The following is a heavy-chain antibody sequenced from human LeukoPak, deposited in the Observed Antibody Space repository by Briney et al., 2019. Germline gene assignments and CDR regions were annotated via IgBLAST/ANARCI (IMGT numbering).Heavy chain of an antibody. Sequence: GGSLRLSCAASGFTFSSCGMSWVRQAPGKGLEWVSAISGSGGATYYTGSVKGRFTISRDNSKNTLYLQMNSLRAEDTAVYYCAKYSPYDILTGSKYYFDFWGQGALVTVSS. J-gene: IGHJ4*02. D-gene: IGHD3-9*01. CDR2: ISGSGGAT. CDR1: GFTFSSCG. V-gene: IGHV3-23*01. CDR3: AKYSPYDILTGSKYYFDF.